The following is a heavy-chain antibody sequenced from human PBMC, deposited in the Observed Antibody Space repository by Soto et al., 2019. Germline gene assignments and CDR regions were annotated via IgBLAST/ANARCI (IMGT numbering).Heavy chain of an antibody. CDR1: GGSISSGGYY. V-gene: IGHV4-31*03. CDR3: ARVPIYCSGGSCYSFDY. Sequence: SETLSLTCTVSGGSISSGGYYWSWIRQHPGKGLEWIGYIYYSGSTYYNPSLKSRVTISVDTSKNQFSLKLSSVTAADMAVYYCARVPIYCSGGSCYSFDYWGQGTLVTVSS. D-gene: IGHD2-15*01. J-gene: IGHJ4*02. CDR2: IYYSGST.